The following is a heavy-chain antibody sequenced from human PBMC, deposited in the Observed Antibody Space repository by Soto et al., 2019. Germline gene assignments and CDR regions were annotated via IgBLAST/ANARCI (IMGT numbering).Heavy chain of an antibody. CDR1: GYTFTGYY. CDR3: ARDRTTMVWGNAFDI. CDR2: INPNSGGT. V-gene: IGHV1-2*04. D-gene: IGHD3-10*01. Sequence: QVQLVQSGAEVKKPGASVKVSCKASGYTFTGYYMHWVRQAPGQGLEWMGWINPNSGGTNYAQKFQGWVTMTRDTSISTAYMELSRLRSDDTAVYYCARDRTTMVWGNAFDIWGQGTMVTVSS. J-gene: IGHJ3*02.